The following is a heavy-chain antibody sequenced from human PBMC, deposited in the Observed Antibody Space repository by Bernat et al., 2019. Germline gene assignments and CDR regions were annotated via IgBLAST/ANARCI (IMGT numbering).Heavy chain of an antibody. CDR2: ISNGGRST. CDR1: GFTFNSYA. Sequence: EVQLLESGGDLVQPGGSLRLSCAASGFTFNSYAMGWVRQVPGKGLEWVSAISNGGRSTYYADSVKGRFTISRDKSKNTMYLQMNSLRAEDTAVYYCAKDRTTVTTVYFDCWGQGTLVTVSS. V-gene: IGHV3-23*01. J-gene: IGHJ4*02. D-gene: IGHD4-17*01. CDR3: AKDRTTVTTVYFDC.